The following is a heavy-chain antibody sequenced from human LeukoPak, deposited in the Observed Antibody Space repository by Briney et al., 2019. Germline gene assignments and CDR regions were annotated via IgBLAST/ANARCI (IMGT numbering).Heavy chain of an antibody. CDR3: ARLYYYDSSGYYYVDY. CDR2: IYYSGST. J-gene: IGHJ4*02. V-gene: IGHV4-39*07. CDR1: GGSISSSGYY. D-gene: IGHD3-22*01. Sequence: SETLSLTCTVSGGSISSSGYYWGWIRQPPGKGLEWIGSIYYSGSTYYNPSLKSRVTISVDTSKNQFSLKLSSVTAADTAVYYCARLYYYDSSGYYYVDYWGQGTLVTVSS.